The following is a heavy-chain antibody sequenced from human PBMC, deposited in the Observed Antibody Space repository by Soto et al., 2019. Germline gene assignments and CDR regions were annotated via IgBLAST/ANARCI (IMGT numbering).Heavy chain of an antibody. D-gene: IGHD5-12*01. CDR2: IYSGESDT. CDR3: ARTPSSYEAVDL. V-gene: IGHV5-51*01. J-gene: IGHJ3*01. Sequence: GESLKISCKGSGYSVTSYWIGWVRQMPGKGVEWMGIIYSGESDTRYSPSFQGQVTISAHTSISTAYLPWRSRKASDPAMYYCARTPSSYEAVDLWPQGTMVT. CDR1: GYSVTSYW.